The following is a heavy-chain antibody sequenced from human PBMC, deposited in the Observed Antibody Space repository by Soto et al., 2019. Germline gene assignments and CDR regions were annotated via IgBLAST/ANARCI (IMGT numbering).Heavy chain of an antibody. CDR3: AIDVGTSAESFQH. CDR1: GYTLTELS. Sequence: QVQLVQSGAEVKKPGASVKVSCKVSGYTLTELSMHWVRQAPGKGLEWMGGFAPDDGETIYAQKFQGRVTMTEDTSTDTAYMELSSLRSDDTAVYYCAIDVGTSAESFQHWGQGTLFTVSS. V-gene: IGHV1-24*01. CDR2: FAPDDGET. D-gene: IGHD1-26*01. J-gene: IGHJ1*01.